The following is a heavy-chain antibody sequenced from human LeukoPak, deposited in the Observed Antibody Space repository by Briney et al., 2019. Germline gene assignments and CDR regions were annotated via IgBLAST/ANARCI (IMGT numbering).Heavy chain of an antibody. CDR1: GFTFSSYW. V-gene: IGHV3-7*01. Sequence: GGSLRLSCAASGFTFSSYWMSWVRLAPGKGLEWVANIKQDGSEKYYVDSVKGRFTISRDNAKNSLYLQMNSLRAEDTAVYYCAREYSSSSGDAFDIWGQGTMVTVSS. J-gene: IGHJ3*02. CDR3: AREYSSSSGDAFDI. CDR2: IKQDGSEK. D-gene: IGHD6-13*01.